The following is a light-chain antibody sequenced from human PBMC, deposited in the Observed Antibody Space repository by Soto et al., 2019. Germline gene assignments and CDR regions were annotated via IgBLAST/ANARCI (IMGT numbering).Light chain of an antibody. J-gene: IGLJ1*01. V-gene: IGLV1-44*01. Sequence: QSVLTQPPSASGTPGQRVTISCSGSSSNIGSNSVNWYQQLPGTAPKLLIYNNNQRPSGVPDRFSGSKSGTSASLAISGLQSEDESDYYCAAWDDSLDGPIFGPGTKLTVL. CDR2: NNN. CDR3: AAWDDSLDGPI. CDR1: SSNIGSNS.